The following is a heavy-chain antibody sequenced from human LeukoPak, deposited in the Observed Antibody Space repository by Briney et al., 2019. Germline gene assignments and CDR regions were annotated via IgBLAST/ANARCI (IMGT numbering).Heavy chain of an antibody. Sequence: GGSLRLSCAASGFTFSSYAMSWVSQAPGKGLEWVSAISGSGGSTYYADSVKGRFTISRDNSKNTLYLQMNSLRAEDTAVYYCAKRDFYDSSGYAPLFQHWGQGTLVTVSS. D-gene: IGHD3-22*01. J-gene: IGHJ1*01. CDR2: ISGSGGST. CDR1: GFTFSSYA. CDR3: AKRDFYDSSGYAPLFQH. V-gene: IGHV3-23*01.